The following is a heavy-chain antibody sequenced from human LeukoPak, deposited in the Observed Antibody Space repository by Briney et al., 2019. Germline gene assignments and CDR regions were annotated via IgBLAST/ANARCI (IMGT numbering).Heavy chain of an antibody. V-gene: IGHV4-30-4*07. Sequence: SETLSLTCAVSGGSISSGGYSWSWIRQPPGKGLEWIGYIYYSGSTYYNPSLKSRVTISVDTSKNQFSLKLSSVTAADTAVYYCARGRGKRYFDWFPQRHYFDYWGQGTLVTVSS. D-gene: IGHD3-9*01. CDR1: GGSISSGGYS. J-gene: IGHJ4*02. CDR3: ARGRGKRYFDWFPQRHYFDY. CDR2: IYYSGST.